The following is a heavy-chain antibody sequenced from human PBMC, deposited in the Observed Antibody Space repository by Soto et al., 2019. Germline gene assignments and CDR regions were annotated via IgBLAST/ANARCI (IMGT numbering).Heavy chain of an antibody. CDR2: IIPIFGTA. CDR3: ARGSRSVVVTAISEIYDY. V-gene: IGHV1-69*05. CDR1: GGTFSSYA. Sequence: QVQLVQSGAEVKKPGSSVKVSCKASGGTFSSYAISWVRQAPGQGLEWMGGIIPIFGTANYAQKFQGRVTITPDESTSTAYMELSSLRSEDTAVYYCARGSRSVVVTAISEIYDYWGQGTLVTVSS. J-gene: IGHJ4*02. D-gene: IGHD2-21*02.